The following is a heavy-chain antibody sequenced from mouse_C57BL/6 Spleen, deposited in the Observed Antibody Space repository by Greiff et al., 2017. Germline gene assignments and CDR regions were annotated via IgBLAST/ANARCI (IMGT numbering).Heavy chain of an antibody. CDR3: ARDQGVYDGFFDY. Sequence: EVKLMESEGGLVQPGSSMKLSCTASGFTFSDYYMAWVRQVPEKGLEWVANINYDGSSTYYLDSLKSRFIISRDNAKNILYLQMSSLKSEDTATYYCARDQGVYDGFFDYWGQGTTLTVSS. CDR2: INYDGSST. CDR1: GFTFSDYY. D-gene: IGHD2-3*01. J-gene: IGHJ2*01. V-gene: IGHV5-16*01.